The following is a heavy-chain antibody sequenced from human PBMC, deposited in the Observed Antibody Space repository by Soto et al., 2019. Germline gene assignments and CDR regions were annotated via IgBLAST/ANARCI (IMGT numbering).Heavy chain of an antibody. J-gene: IGHJ4*02. Sequence: EVQLVESGGGLVQPGGSLRLSCAASGFTFSTYWMTWVRRPPGKGLEWVANLDQDGSERYYVDSVRGRLTISRDNAKISLYLKMNSQRAGDTAVYYCVCGGNFFVYWGQGTLVTVSP. V-gene: IGHV3-7*01. CDR2: LDQDGSER. CDR1: GFTFSTYW. CDR3: VCGGNFFVY. D-gene: IGHD3-16*01.